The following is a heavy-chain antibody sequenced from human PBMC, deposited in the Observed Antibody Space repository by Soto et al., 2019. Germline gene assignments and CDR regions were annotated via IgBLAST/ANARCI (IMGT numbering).Heavy chain of an antibody. CDR3: ARDGSIAAAVPYYYGMDV. CDR2: INAGNGNT. Sequence: QVQLVQSGAEVKKPGASVKVSCKASGYTFTSYAMHWVRQAPGQRLEWMGWINAGNGNTKYTQKFQGRVTITRDTSASTVYMELSSLRSEDTAVYYCARDGSIAAAVPYYYGMDVWGQGTTVTVSS. V-gene: IGHV1-3*01. D-gene: IGHD6-13*01. J-gene: IGHJ6*02. CDR1: GYTFTSYA.